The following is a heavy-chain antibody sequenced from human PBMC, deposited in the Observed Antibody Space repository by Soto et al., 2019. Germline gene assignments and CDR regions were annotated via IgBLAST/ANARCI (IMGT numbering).Heavy chain of an antibody. CDR1: GGTFSSYA. V-gene: IGHV1-69*01. J-gene: IGHJ4*02. D-gene: IGHD5-12*01. CDR2: IIPIFGTA. Sequence: QVQLVQSGAEVKKPGSSVKVSCKASGGTFSSYAISWVRQAPGQGLEWMGGIIPIFGTANYAQKFQGRVTIDEDRSTGTADMVPSSQRCEDTAVYYCARGAHEVDQGPLLDYWAQRTLVTVSS. CDR3: ARGAHEVDQGPLLDY.